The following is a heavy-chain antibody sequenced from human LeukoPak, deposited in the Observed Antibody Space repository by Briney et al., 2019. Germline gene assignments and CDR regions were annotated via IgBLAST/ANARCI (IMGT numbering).Heavy chain of an antibody. Sequence: PGRSLRLSCAASGFTFSDYYMSWIRQAPGKGLEWVSYISSSGSTIYYADSVKGRFTISRDNAKNSLYLQTNSLRAEDTAVYYCARDLGIKDAFDIWGQGTMVTVSS. CDR2: ISSSGSTI. CDR3: ARDLGIKDAFDI. V-gene: IGHV3-11*01. D-gene: IGHD3-16*01. J-gene: IGHJ3*02. CDR1: GFTFSDYY.